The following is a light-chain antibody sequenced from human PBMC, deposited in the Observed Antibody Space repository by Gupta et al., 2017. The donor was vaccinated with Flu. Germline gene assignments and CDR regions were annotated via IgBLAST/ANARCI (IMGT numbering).Light chain of an antibody. CDR2: GAA. J-gene: IGKJ1*01. CDR3: QQEDSEHPKWT. V-gene: IGKV3-20*01. Sequence: APRRLSYGAARRAKGSKDRFSGSGDGKDFNLTISRREPEDFEAYYCQQEDSEHPKWTFGQGTKVEIK.